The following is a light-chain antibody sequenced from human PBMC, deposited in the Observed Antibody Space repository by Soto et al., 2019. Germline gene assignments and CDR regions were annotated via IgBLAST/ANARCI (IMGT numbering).Light chain of an antibody. CDR1: SSDVGAYNY. V-gene: IGLV2-8*01. J-gene: IGLJ1*01. CDR2: EVS. Sequence: QSVLTQPPSSSGSPGRSVTISCPGTSSDVGAYNYVSWYQQLPGKAPKLIIYEVSKRPSGVPDRFSGSKSGNTASLTVSGLQAEDEADYYCTSYAGTYSFFYVFGTGT. CDR3: TSYAGTYSFFYV.